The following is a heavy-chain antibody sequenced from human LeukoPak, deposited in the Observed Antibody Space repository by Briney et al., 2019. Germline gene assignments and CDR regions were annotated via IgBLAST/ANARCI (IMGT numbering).Heavy chain of an antibody. V-gene: IGHV1-2*02. Sequence: ASVKVSCKASGYTFTGYYMHWVRQAPGQGLEWMGWINPNSGGTNYAQKFQGRVTVTRDTSISTAYMELSRLRSDDTAVYYCARGVFYVRYFDWYNYMDVWGRGTTVTVSS. D-gene: IGHD3-9*01. CDR3: ARGVFYVRYFDWYNYMDV. CDR1: GYTFTGYY. CDR2: INPNSGGT. J-gene: IGHJ6*03.